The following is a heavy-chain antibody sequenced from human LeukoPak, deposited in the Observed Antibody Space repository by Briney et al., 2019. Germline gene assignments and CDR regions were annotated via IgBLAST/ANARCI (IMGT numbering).Heavy chain of an antibody. Sequence: PGGSLRLSCAASGFTFSSYAMHWVRQAPGKGLEWVAVISYDGSNKYYADSVKGRFTISRDNSKNTLYLQMNSLRAEDTAVYYCAKDRLRIGAFDIWGQGTMVTVSS. CDR1: GFTFSSYA. CDR3: AKDRLRIGAFDI. CDR2: ISYDGSNK. D-gene: IGHD2/OR15-2a*01. V-gene: IGHV3-30-3*01. J-gene: IGHJ3*02.